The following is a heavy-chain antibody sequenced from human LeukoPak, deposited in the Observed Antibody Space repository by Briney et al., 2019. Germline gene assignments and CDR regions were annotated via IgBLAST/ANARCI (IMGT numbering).Heavy chain of an antibody. Sequence: ASVKVSCTASGYTFTDHYMHWVRQAPGQGLEWMGWINTKNGGTNYAQKFQGRVTMTRDTSISTAYMELSRLRSDGTAVYYCASPLLWFGESYYGMDVWGQGTTVTVSS. CDR1: GYTFTDHY. J-gene: IGHJ6*02. D-gene: IGHD3-10*01. V-gene: IGHV1-2*02. CDR2: INTKNGGT. CDR3: ASPLLWFGESYYGMDV.